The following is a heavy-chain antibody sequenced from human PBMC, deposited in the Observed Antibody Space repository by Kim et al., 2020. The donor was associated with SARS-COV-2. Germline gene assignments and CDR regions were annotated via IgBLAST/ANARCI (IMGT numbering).Heavy chain of an antibody. CDR1: GYTFTRYY. CDR3: ARLSMTMDTDGMDV. Sequence: ASVKVSCKASGYTFTRYYMHWVRQAPGQGLEWMGIINPIGGTTSYAEKFQGRVTMTRDTSTSTVYMELSSLRAEDTAVYYCARLSMTMDTDGMDVWGQGT. J-gene: IGHJ6*02. V-gene: IGHV1-46*01. D-gene: IGHD3-10*01. CDR2: INPIGGTT.